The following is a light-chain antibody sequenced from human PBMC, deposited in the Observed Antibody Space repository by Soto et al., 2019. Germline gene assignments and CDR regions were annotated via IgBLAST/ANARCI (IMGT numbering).Light chain of an antibody. V-gene: IGKV1-6*02. J-gene: IGKJ5*01. CDR3: LQDYNYPPT. Sequence: AIQMTQSPSSQSASVGDRVTITCRASQAIRNDLGWYQQKPGKAPNLLIYAASSLQSGVPSRFSGSGSGTDFTLTISSLQAEDFATYYCLQDYNYPPTFGQGTRLEIK. CDR1: QAIRND. CDR2: AAS.